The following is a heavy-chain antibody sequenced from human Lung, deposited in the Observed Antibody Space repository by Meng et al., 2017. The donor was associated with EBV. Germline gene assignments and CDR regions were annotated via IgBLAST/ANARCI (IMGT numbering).Heavy chain of an antibody. Sequence: QVQLVESGGGVVQPGRSLRLSCAASGFTFSEYDMNWVRQAPGKGLEWLAVISRDGGNRYYRDSVRGRFTISRDNSKNTLFLQLNSLRAEDTAVYYCASSRLAYFDSWGQGTLVTVPS. J-gene: IGHJ4*02. CDR1: GFTFSEYD. V-gene: IGHV3-30*03. D-gene: IGHD6-13*01. CDR2: ISRDGGNR. CDR3: ASSRLAYFDS.